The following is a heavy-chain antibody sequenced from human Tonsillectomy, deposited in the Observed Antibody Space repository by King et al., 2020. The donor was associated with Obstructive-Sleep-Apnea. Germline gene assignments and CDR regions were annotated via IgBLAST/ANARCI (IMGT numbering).Heavy chain of an antibody. D-gene: IGHD2-21*02. CDR3: AGDPLEVRGHVVTAIWFDP. CDR1: GGSISSSSYY. CDR2: IYYSGST. V-gene: IGHV4-39*07. J-gene: IGHJ5*02. Sequence: QLQESGPGLVKPSETLSLTCTVSGGSISSSSYYWGWIRQPPGKGLEWIGSIYYSGSTYYNPSLKSRVTISVDTSKNQFSLKLSSVTAADTAVYYCAGDPLEVRGHVVTAIWFDPWGQGTLVTVSS.